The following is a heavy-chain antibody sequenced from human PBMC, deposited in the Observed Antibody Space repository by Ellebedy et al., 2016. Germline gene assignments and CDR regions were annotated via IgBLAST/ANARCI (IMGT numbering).Heavy chain of an antibody. D-gene: IGHD3-10*01. V-gene: IGHV3-9*01. J-gene: IGHJ4*02. Sequence: GGSLRLXCATSGFTFDDYALHWVRQVPGKGLEWVSGISWNSAAIGYGEAVKGRFTISRDGAKNYLYLQMNSLRVEDTALYFCAKGTMDYLHHWGQGTLVTVSS. CDR2: ISWNSAAI. CDR3: AKGTMDYLHH. CDR1: GFTFDDYA.